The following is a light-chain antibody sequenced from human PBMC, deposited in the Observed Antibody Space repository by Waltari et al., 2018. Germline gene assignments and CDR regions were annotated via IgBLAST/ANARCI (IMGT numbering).Light chain of an antibody. Sequence: SYVLTQPPSVSVAPGRTARTTCAGHNIGSIKLHWYRQQAGQAPMLVLYDASDRPSGVPQRISGSNSGNTATLIIGRAAAGDEADYYCQVWDSNTDHYVFGPGTKVTVL. V-gene: IGLV3-21*03. J-gene: IGLJ1*01. CDR1: NIGSIK. CDR2: DAS. CDR3: QVWDSNTDHYV.